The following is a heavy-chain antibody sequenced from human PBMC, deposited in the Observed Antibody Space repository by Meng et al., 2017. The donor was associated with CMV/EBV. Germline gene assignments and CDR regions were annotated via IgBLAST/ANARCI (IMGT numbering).Heavy chain of an antibody. CDR1: GGSFSGYY. Sequence: VRLRQWGAGLVKPSETLSLTCAVYGGSFSGYYWSWIRQPPGKGLEWIGEINHSGSTNYNPSLKSRVTISVDTSKNQFSLKLSSVTAADTAVYYCARGGNWFDPWGQGTLVTVSS. J-gene: IGHJ5*02. V-gene: IGHV4-34*01. CDR2: INHSGST. CDR3: ARGGNWFDP.